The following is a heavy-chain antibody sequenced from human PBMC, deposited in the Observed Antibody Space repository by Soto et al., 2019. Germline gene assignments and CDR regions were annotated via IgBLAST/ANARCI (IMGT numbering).Heavy chain of an antibody. CDR2: ISGGGGAT. D-gene: IGHD4-17*01. CDR1: GFTFGSYA. Sequence: PGGSLRLSCAASGFTFGSYAMSWVRQAPGKGLEWVSAISGGGGATYYADSVKGRFTISRDNSQNRLHLQMNSLRAEDKAIYYCAKDYGDHPIDYWGQGTLVTVSS. CDR3: AKDYGDHPIDY. J-gene: IGHJ4*02. V-gene: IGHV3-23*01.